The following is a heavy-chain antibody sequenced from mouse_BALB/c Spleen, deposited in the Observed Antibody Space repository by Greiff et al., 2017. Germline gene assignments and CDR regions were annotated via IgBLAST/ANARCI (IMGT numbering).Heavy chain of an antibody. CDR3: TRGSSWFAY. D-gene: IGHD1-1*02. V-gene: IGHV1-5*01. CDR2: IYPGNSDT. CDR1: GYSFTSYW. J-gene: IGHJ3*01. Sequence: DVQLQESGTVLARPGASVKMSCKASGYSFTSYWMHWVKQRPGQGLEWIGAIYPGNSDTSYNQKFKGQAKLTAVTSTSTAYMELSSLTNEDSAVYYCTRGSSWFAYWGQGTLVTVSA.